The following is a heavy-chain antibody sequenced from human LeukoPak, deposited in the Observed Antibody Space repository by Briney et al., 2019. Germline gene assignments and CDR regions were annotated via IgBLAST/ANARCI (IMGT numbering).Heavy chain of an antibody. Sequence: PGGSLRLSCAASGFSFDDYAMHWVRQAPGKGLEWVSGISWNSGGMGYADSVKGRFTISRDNAKNSLYLQMNSLRTEDTASYYCARGRWLSESPLDYWGQGTLVTVSS. CDR3: ARGRWLSESPLDY. D-gene: IGHD3-16*01. J-gene: IGHJ4*02. V-gene: IGHV3-9*01. CDR1: GFSFDDYA. CDR2: ISWNSGGM.